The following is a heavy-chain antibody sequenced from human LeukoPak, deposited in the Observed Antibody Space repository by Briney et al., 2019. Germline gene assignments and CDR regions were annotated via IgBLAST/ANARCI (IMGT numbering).Heavy chain of an antibody. CDR2: ISRSSSYT. J-gene: IGHJ4*02. D-gene: IGHD4-17*01. V-gene: IGHV3-21*01. CDR3: ARGGSTVTNSVGY. CDR1: GFTFSSYS. Sequence: GGSLRLSCAASGFTFSSYSMNWVRQAPGKGLEWVSSISRSSSYTYYADSVKGRFTISRDNAKKSLYLQMYSLRAEDTAVYYCARGGSTVTNSVGYWGQGTLVTVSS.